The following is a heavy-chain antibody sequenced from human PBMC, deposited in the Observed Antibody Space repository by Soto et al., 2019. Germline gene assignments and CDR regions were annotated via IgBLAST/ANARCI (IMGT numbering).Heavy chain of an antibody. CDR3: ARDRAGFLEWLLPFYGMDV. J-gene: IGHJ6*02. V-gene: IGHV1-69*13. CDR1: GGAFSSYA. D-gene: IGHD3-3*01. Sequence: GASVKVSCKASGGAFSSYAISWVRQAPGQGLEWMGGIIPIFGTANYAQKFQGRVTITADESTSTAYMELSSLRSEDTAVYYCARDRAGFLEWLLPFYGMDVWGQGTTVTVSS. CDR2: IIPIFGTA.